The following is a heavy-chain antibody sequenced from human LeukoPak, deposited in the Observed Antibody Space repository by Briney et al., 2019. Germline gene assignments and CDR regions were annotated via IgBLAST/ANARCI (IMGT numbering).Heavy chain of an antibody. D-gene: IGHD6-13*01. Sequence: GGSLRLSCAASGFTFSSYSMNWVRQAPGKGLEWVSSISSSSYIYYADSAKGRVTISRDNAKNSLYLQMNSLRAEDTAVYYCARDGLNIAAAGIDYWGQGTLVTVSS. J-gene: IGHJ4*02. CDR1: GFTFSSYS. CDR3: ARDGLNIAAAGIDY. CDR2: ISSSSYI. V-gene: IGHV3-21*01.